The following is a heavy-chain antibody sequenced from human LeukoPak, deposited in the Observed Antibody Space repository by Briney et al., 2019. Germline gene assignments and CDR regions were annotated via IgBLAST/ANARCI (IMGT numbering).Heavy chain of an antibody. D-gene: IGHD2-21*02. CDR1: GGSINSYY. CDR3: ARGKSYCGGDCYGY. CDR2: IYSSGST. Sequence: SETLSLTCNVSGGSINSYYWSWIRQHAGEGLEWIGRIYSSGSTSYNPSLKSRVTMSVDTSKNQFSLKLSSVTAADTAVYYCARGKSYCGGDCYGYWGRGTLVTVSS. J-gene: IGHJ4*02. V-gene: IGHV4-4*07.